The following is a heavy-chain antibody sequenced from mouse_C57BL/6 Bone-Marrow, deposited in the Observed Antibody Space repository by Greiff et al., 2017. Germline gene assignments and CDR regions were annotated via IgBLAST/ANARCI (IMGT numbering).Heavy chain of an antibody. CDR2: ISSGSSTI. Sequence: EVKLVESGGGLVKPGGSLKLSCAASGFTFSDYGMHWVRQAPEKGLEWVAYISSGSSTIYYADTVKGRFTISRDNAKNTLFLQMTSLRSEDTAMYYCAGPRDLVLLAYWGQGTLVTVSA. CDR3: AGPRDLVLLAY. V-gene: IGHV5-17*01. CDR1: GFTFSDYG. J-gene: IGHJ3*01. D-gene: IGHD2-10*02.